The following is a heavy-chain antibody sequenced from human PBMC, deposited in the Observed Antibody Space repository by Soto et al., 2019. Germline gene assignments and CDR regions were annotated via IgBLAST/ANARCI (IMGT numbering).Heavy chain of an antibody. Sequence: EVQLLESGGGSVQPGGSLRLSCAASGFTFSTYTVSWVRQAPGKGLEWVAAISGSGGSTSYADSVKGRFTISRDNSTNTLYLHMNSLRAEVTAVYYCAKGVKSTQYYFAYWGQGTLVTVSA. V-gene: IGHV3-23*01. CDR1: GFTFSTYT. J-gene: IGHJ4*02. CDR2: ISGSGGST. CDR3: AKGVKSTQYYFAY.